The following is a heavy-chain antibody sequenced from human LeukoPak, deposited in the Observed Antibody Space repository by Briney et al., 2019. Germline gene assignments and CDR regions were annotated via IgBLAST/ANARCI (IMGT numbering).Heavy chain of an antibody. D-gene: IGHD2-15*01. CDR1: GFTFSSYG. CDR3: AKVRYCSGGSCYFFDY. CDR2: IRYDGSNK. V-gene: IGHV3-30*02. Sequence: PGGSLRLSCAASGFTFSSYGMHWVRQAPGKGLEWVAFIRYDGSNKYYADSVKGRFTISRDNSKNTLYLQMNSLRAEDTAVYYCAKVRYCSGGSCYFFDYWGQGTLVTVSS. J-gene: IGHJ4*02.